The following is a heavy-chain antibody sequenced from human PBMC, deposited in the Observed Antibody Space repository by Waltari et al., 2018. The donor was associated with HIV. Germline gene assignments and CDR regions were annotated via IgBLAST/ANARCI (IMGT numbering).Heavy chain of an antibody. CDR2: ISGNIGSI. CDR3: AKDTAPAAGYGDYFDY. J-gene: IGHJ4*02. V-gene: IGHV3-9*01. D-gene: IGHD6-13*01. CDR1: GFTFDDYA. Sequence: EVQLVESGGGLVQPGGSLRLSCAASGFTFDDYAMHWVRQAPGKGLEWVSGISGNIGSIGYADSVKGRFTISRDNAKNSLYLQMNSLRGEDTAFYYCAKDTAPAAGYGDYFDYWGQGTLVTVSS.